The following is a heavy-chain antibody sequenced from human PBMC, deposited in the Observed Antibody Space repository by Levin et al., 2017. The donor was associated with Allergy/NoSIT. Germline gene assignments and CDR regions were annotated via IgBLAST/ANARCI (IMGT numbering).Heavy chain of an antibody. J-gene: IGHJ3*01. Sequence: PSETLSLTCAASGFQFSLYGMHWVRQAPGKGLEWVALIVFDGNDQYYADSVKGRFTISRDNSKNTLYLQMRSLRENDTAIYYCAKRGYCSGNTCQSHDAIDVWGQGTLVIVSS. CDR1: GFQFSLYG. CDR2: IVFDGNDQ. D-gene: IGHD2-15*01. CDR3: AKRGYCSGNTCQSHDAIDV. V-gene: IGHV3-30*18.